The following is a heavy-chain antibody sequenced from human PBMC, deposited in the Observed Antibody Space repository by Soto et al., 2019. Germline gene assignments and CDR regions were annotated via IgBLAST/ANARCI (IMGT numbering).Heavy chain of an antibody. J-gene: IGHJ4*02. CDR2: ISGSGITT. CDR3: AKDYRVSY. D-gene: IGHD2-8*01. CDR1: GFTFSTSA. Sequence: DVLLLESGGGLVQPGGSLRLSCAASGFTFSTSAMAWVRQALGKGLEWVSAISGSGITTNYADSVKGRFTISRDNSKNAQYLQMNSLRVEDTAVYYCAKDYRVSYWGQGTLVTVSS. V-gene: IGHV3-23*01.